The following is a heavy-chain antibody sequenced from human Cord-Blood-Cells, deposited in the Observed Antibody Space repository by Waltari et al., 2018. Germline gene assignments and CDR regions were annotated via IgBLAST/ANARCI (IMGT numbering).Heavy chain of an antibody. CDR2: ISSSSSYI. J-gene: IGHJ4*02. CDR3: ARGYSSGWYYFDY. V-gene: IGHV3-21*01. CDR1: GFTFSRYS. D-gene: IGHD6-19*01. Sequence: EVQLVESGGGLVKPGGSLRLSCAASGFTFSRYSMNWVRQAPGTGLEWVSSISSSSSYIYYADSVKGRFTISRDNAKNSLYLQMNSLRAEDTAVYYCARGYSSGWYYFDYWGQGTLVTVSS.